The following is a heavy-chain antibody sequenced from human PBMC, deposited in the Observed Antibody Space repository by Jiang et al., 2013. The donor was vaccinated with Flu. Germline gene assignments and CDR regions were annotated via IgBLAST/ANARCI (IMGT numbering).Heavy chain of an antibody. J-gene: IGHJ4*02. CDR1: GFTVSSNY. CDR2: IYSGGST. CDR3: ARDLGLGRYSYGYY. V-gene: IGHV3-66*01. D-gene: IGHD5-18*01. Sequence: LVQPGGSLRLSCAASGFTVSSNYMSWVRQAPGKGLEWVSVIYSGGSTYYADSVKGRFTISRDNSKNTLYLQMNSLRAEDTAVYYCARDLGLGRYSYGYYWGQGTLVTVSS.